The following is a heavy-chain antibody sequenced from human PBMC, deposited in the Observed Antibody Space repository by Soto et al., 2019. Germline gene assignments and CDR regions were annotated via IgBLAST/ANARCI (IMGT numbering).Heavy chain of an antibody. Sequence: QVQLQESGPGLVKPSETLSLTCTVSGGSISSYYWSWIRQPPGTGLEWIGYIYYSGRTNYNPSLKSRVTISVDTSKNQFSLKLSSVTAADTAVYYCARHCSGGSCYSDAFDIWGQGTMVTVSS. J-gene: IGHJ3*02. CDR1: GGSISSYY. CDR2: IYYSGRT. V-gene: IGHV4-59*08. D-gene: IGHD2-15*01. CDR3: ARHCSGGSCYSDAFDI.